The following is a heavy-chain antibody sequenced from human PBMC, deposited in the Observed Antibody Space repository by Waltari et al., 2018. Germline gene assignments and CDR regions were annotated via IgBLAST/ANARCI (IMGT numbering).Heavy chain of an antibody. CDR3: TKADKSGLYYYYMDV. D-gene: IGHD3-10*01. Sequence: EVQLVESGGGLVQPGGSLKLSCAASGFTFRGSAMHWVRQASGKGLEWVGRIRSKANSYATAYAASVKGRFTISRDDSKNTAYLQMNSLKTEDTAVYYCTKADKSGLYYYYMDVWGKGTTVTVSS. V-gene: IGHV3-73*02. CDR2: IRSKANSYAT. CDR1: GFTFRGSA. J-gene: IGHJ6*03.